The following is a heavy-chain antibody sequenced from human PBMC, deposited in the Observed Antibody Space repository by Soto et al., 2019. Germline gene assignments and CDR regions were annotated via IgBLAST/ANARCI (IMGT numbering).Heavy chain of an antibody. J-gene: IGHJ4*02. CDR3: ARQVGSIYYFDC. CDR1: GDNFTNYW. D-gene: IGHD2-2*02. CDR2: IYPGDSDT. Sequence: PGESLKISCEASGDNFTNYWIGWVRQMPGKGLEWMGIIYPGDSDTRYSPSFHGQVTISADKSISTAFLQWSSLKASDTAMYYCARQVGSIYYFDCWGQGTLVTVSS. V-gene: IGHV5-51*01.